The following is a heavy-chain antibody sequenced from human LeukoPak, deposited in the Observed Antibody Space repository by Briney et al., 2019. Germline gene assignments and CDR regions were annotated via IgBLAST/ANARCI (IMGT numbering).Heavy chain of an antibody. CDR1: GFTVSSNY. V-gene: IGHV3-53*01. D-gene: IGHD4-11*01. CDR2: IYSGGST. Sequence: PGGSLRLFCAASGFTVSSNYMSWVRQAPGKGLEWVSVIYSGGSTYYADSVKGRFTISRDNSKNTLYLQMNSLRAEDTAVYYCARDSIMSTVTTDYWGQGTLVTVSS. CDR3: ARDSIMSTVTTDY. J-gene: IGHJ4*02.